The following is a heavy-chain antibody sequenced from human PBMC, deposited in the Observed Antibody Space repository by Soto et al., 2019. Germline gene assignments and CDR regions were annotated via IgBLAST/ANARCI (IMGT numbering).Heavy chain of an antibody. CDR2: IYHSGST. D-gene: IGHD3-3*02. CDR3: VRYDRINMKPYSPEGFNI. V-gene: IGHV4-4*02. Sequence: PSETLSLTCAVSGGSISSSNWWSWVRQPPGKGLEWIGEIYHSGSTNYNPSLKSRVTISVDKSKNQFSLRLSSVTAADTGVYYCVRYDRINMKPYSPEGFNIWGQGTMVTVSS. J-gene: IGHJ3*02. CDR1: GGSISSSNW.